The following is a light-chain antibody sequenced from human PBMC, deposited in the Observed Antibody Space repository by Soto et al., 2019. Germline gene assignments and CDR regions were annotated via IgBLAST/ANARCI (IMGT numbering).Light chain of an antibody. CDR1: QRIDRY. J-gene: IGKJ5*01. Sequence: DIQLTQSPSTLSASVGDRVTITCRASQRIDRYLAWYQQKPGKAPKLLIYDASNLEAGVPSRFRGSGSGTDFTFTISRLQPEDIATYYCQQYENLPTFGQGTRLEIK. CDR3: QQYENLPT. CDR2: DAS. V-gene: IGKV1-33*01.